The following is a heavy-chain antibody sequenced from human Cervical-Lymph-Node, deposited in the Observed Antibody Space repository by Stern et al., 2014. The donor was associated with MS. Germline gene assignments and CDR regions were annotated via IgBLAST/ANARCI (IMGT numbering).Heavy chain of an antibody. CDR1: GYTFTGYS. CDR3: ARARRDGYNSYYFDY. V-gene: IGHV1-2*06. D-gene: IGHD5-24*01. Sequence: QVQLVQSGAEVKKPGASVKVSCKASGYTFTGYSMHWVRQAPGQGLEWMGRINPNSGGTSYPQKFQGRVTMPRDTSISTAYMELSRLRSDDTAVFYCARARRDGYNSYYFDYWGQGTLVTVSS. J-gene: IGHJ4*02. CDR2: INPNSGGT.